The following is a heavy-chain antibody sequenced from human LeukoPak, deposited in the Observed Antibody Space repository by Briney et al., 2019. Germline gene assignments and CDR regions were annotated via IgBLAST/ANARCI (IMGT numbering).Heavy chain of an antibody. CDR2: ISSSSSYI. J-gene: IGHJ4*02. V-gene: IGHV3-21*01. CDR3: ARDVSGYGDYPTVADY. CDR1: GFTFSSYS. D-gene: IGHD4-17*01. Sequence: GGSLRLSCAASGFTFSSYSMNWVRQAPGEGLEWVSSISSSSSYIYYADSVKGRFTISRDNAKNSLYLQMNSLRAEDTAVYYCARDVSGYGDYPTVADYWGQGTLVTVSS.